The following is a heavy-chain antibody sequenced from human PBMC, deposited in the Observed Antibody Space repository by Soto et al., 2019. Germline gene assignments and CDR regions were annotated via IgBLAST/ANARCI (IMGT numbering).Heavy chain of an antibody. V-gene: IGHV3-33*01. D-gene: IGHD6-13*01. CDR1: GFTFSSYG. CDR3: ARDRVLGGGQQLLRLAY. CDR2: IWYDGSNK. J-gene: IGHJ4*02. Sequence: QVQLVESGGGVVQPGRSLRLSCAASGFTFSSYGMHWVRQAPGKGLEWVAVIWYDGSNKYYADSVKGRFTISRDNSKNTLYLQLNSLRAEDTAVYYCARDRVLGGGQQLLRLAYLGQGTLVTVTS.